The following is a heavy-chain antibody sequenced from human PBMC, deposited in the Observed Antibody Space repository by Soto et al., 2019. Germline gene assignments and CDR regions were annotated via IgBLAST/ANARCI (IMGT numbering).Heavy chain of an antibody. J-gene: IGHJ3*02. CDR2: IRYSGTT. Sequence: QLQLQESGPRLVKPSETLSLKCTVSGGSVSSGTYLWGWIRQPPGKGPEWIGSIRYSGTTYGTTISTQCLRSRATISLATSADQFALRLTSVTATDTAVYYCARHDDYKGPPLGFHIWGPGTLVTVSS. CDR3: ARHDDYKGPPLGFHI. D-gene: IGHD3-10*01. V-gene: IGHV4-39*01. CDR1: GGSVSSGTYL.